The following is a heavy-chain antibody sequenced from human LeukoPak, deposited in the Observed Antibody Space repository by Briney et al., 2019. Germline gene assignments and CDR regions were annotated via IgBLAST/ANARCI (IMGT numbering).Heavy chain of an antibody. Sequence: ASVKVSCKASGGTFITYTINWVRQAPGQGREWMGGIIPIFGTANYAQKFQGRVTVTTDDSTSTAFMELSSLRSEDTAVYYCATYMLRDNWNVHTFDSWGQGTLVTVSS. V-gene: IGHV1-69*05. CDR3: ATYMLRDNWNVHTFDS. J-gene: IGHJ4*02. D-gene: IGHD1-1*01. CDR2: IIPIFGTA. CDR1: GGTFITYT.